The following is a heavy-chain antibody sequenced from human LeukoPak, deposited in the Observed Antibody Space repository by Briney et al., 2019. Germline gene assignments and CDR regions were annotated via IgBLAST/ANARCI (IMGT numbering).Heavy chain of an antibody. CDR1: GFTFSSYW. V-gene: IGHV3-7*01. CDR3: ARDKRVVTGLYYFEY. D-gene: IGHD2-21*02. Sequence: PGGSLRLSCAASGFTFSSYWMSWVRQAPGKGLEWVANIKQDGSEKHYVDSVKGRFTISRDNAKNSLYLQMNSLRAEDTAVYYCARDKRVVTGLYYFEYWGQGTLVTVSS. J-gene: IGHJ4*02. CDR2: IKQDGSEK.